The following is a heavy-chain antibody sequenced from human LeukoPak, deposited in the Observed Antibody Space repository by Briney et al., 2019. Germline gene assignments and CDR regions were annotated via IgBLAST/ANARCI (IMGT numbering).Heavy chain of an antibody. CDR3: ARGPNSSGWYFRGRAFDI. CDR1: GGSISSYY. V-gene: IGHV4-4*07. Sequence: SEALSLTCTLSGGSISSYYWSWIRQPAGKGLEWIGRIDTRGSTNYNPALKSRVTMSVDTSKNQFSLKLSSVTAADTAVYYCARGPNSSGWYFRGRAFDIWGQGTMVTVSS. J-gene: IGHJ3*02. D-gene: IGHD6-19*01. CDR2: IDTRGST.